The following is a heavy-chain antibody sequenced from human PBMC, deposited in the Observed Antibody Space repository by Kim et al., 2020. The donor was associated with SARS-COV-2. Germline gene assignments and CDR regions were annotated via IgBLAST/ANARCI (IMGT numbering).Heavy chain of an antibody. J-gene: IGHJ4*02. CDR1: GGTFSSYA. D-gene: IGHD6-6*01. V-gene: IGHV1-69*13. Sequence: SVKVSCKASGGTFSSYAISWVRQAPGQGLEWMGGIIPIFGTANYAQKFQGRVTITADESTSTAYMELSSLRSEDTAVYYCARDSVEYSSSSNWGQGTLVTVSS. CDR2: IIPIFGTA. CDR3: ARDSVEYSSSSN.